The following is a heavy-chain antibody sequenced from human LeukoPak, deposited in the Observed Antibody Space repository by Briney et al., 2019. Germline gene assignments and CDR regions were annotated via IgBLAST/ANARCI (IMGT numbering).Heavy chain of an antibody. J-gene: IGHJ4*02. CDR2: VSASGNT. CDR1: GGSINYYY. Sequence: SETLSLTCIVSGGSINYYYWSWIRQPAGEGLEWIGRVSASGNTNYNPSLKSRVTVSVDNSKNQFSLRLASATAADTAVYCCARDRGVTGVGRRLDYWGQGMLVTVSS. CDR3: ARDRGVTGVGRRLDY. D-gene: IGHD3-10*01. V-gene: IGHV4-4*07.